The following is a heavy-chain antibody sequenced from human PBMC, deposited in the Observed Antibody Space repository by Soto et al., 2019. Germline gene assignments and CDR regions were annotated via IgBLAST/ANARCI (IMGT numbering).Heavy chain of an antibody. Sequence: ASVKFSCKASGYTFTGYYMHWVRQAPGQGLEWMGWINPNSGGTNYAQKFQGRVTMTRDTSISTAYMELSRLRSDDTAVYYCARGPWGSSTSGYYYYYVMDVWGQGTTVTVS. CDR3: ARGPWGSSTSGYYYYYVMDV. V-gene: IGHV1-2*02. D-gene: IGHD2-2*01. J-gene: IGHJ6*02. CDR1: GYTFTGYY. CDR2: INPNSGGT.